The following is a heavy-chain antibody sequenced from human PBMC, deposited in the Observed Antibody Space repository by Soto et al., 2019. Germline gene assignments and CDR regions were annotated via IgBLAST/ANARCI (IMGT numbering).Heavy chain of an antibody. D-gene: IGHD3-3*01. V-gene: IGHV4-59*01. CDR1: GGSISSYY. CDR3: ARAGLLGYDFWSPNWLNP. J-gene: IGHJ5*02. CDR2: IYYSGST. Sequence: PSETLSLTCTVSGGSISSYYWSWIRQPPGKGLEWIGYIYYSGSTNYNPSLKSRVTISVDTSKNQFSLKLSSVTAADTAVYYCARAGLLGYDFWSPNWLNPWGQGTLVTVSS.